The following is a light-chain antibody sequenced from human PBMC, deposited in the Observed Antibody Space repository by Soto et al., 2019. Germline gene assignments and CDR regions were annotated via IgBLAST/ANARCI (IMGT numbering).Light chain of an antibody. Sequence: EVLMTQSPATLSVSPGDRATLSFRASQSIISNLAWYPQQPGQAPRILIYGASTRATAVPDRFSGSGAGTDCTRTITSLQSDDVAVDFCQQYSDWPITFGQGTRLEIK. CDR2: GAS. J-gene: IGKJ5*01. CDR1: QSIISN. V-gene: IGKV3-15*01. CDR3: QQYSDWPIT.